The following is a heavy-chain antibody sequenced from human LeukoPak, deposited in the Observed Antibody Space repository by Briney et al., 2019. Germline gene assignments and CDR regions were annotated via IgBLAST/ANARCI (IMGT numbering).Heavy chain of an antibody. CDR2: FDPEDGET. D-gene: IGHD6-13*01. V-gene: IGHV1-24*01. Sequence: ASVKVSCKVSGYTLTELSMHWVRQAPGKGLEWMGRFDPEDGETIYAQKFQGRVTMTEDASTNTAYMELSSLRSEDTAVYYCATQQLVRFVLRFQHWGQGTLVTVSS. CDR1: GYTLTELS. CDR3: ATQQLVRFVLRFQH. J-gene: IGHJ1*01.